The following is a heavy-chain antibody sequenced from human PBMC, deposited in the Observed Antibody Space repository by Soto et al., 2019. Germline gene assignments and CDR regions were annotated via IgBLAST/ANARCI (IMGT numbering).Heavy chain of an antibody. CDR2: SYYSGST. D-gene: IGHD1-1*01. V-gene: IGHV4-31*01. J-gene: IGHJ2*01. CDR3: ARIHQLYWYFDL. CDR1: GCSISSGGYY. Sequence: QVQLQESGPGLVKPSQTLSLTCTVSGCSISSGGYYWSWMRQQPGKGLEWIGYSYYSGSTYYNPSLQCPVTISVDTSKNQFSLKLSSVTAADRAVYYCARIHQLYWYFDLWGRGTLVTVSS.